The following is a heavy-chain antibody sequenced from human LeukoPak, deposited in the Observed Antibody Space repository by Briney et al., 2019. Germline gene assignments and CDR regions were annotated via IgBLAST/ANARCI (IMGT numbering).Heavy chain of an antibody. CDR1: GGSFSDYY. CDR3: ARARRDGYNKTPDY. D-gene: IGHD5-24*01. J-gene: IGHJ4*02. V-gene: IGHV4-34*01. CDR2: ISHSGST. Sequence: PSETLSLTCAVFGGSFSDYYWSWIRQPPGKGLEWIGEISHSGSTNYNPSLKSRVTISLDTSRNQFSLKLSSVTAADTAVYYCARARRDGYNKTPDYWGQGTLVTVSS.